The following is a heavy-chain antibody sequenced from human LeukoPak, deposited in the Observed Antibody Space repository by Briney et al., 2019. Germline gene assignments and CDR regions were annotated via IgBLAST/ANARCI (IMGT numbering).Heavy chain of an antibody. CDR3: AKAWSGWYVDD. Sequence: PGGSLRLSCEASGFTFSIYAMTWVRQAPWKGLESVSAISGSGVTTNYADSVKGRFTISRDNSKNTLYLQMNSLRVDDTALYYCAKAWSGWYVDDWGQETLVTVSS. CDR1: GFTFSIYA. D-gene: IGHD6-19*01. CDR2: ISGSGVTT. V-gene: IGHV3-23*01. J-gene: IGHJ4*02.